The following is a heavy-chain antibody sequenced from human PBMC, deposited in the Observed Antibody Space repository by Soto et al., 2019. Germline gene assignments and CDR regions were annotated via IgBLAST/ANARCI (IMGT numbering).Heavy chain of an antibody. CDR2: VSGNSGSS. J-gene: IGHJ4*02. CDR1: GFSFSSYA. V-gene: IGHV3-23*01. D-gene: IGHD2-2*01. CDR3: VKDTVVVPAAGRGFDY. Sequence: PGGSLRLSCAASGFSFSSYAMSWVRQSPGKGLEWVSSVSGNSGSSYYADSGKGRFTISRDNSKNTLFLEMNSLRAEDTAVYYCVKDTVVVPAAGRGFDYWGQGTLVTVYS.